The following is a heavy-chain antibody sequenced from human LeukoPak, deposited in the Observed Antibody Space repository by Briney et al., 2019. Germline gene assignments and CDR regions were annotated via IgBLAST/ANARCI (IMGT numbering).Heavy chain of an antibody. CDR2: INPNSGGT. D-gene: IGHD7-27*01. CDR3: ARESVTGDPLDY. Sequence: ASVKVSCKASGYTFSGYYMHWVRQAPGQGLEWMGRINPNSGGTNYAQKFQGRVTMTRDTSISTAYMELSSLRSEDTAVYYCARESVTGDPLDYWGQGTLVTVSS. V-gene: IGHV1-2*06. CDR1: GYTFSGYY. J-gene: IGHJ4*02.